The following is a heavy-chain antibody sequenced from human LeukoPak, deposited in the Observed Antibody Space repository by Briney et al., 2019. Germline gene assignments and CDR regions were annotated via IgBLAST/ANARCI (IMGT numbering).Heavy chain of an antibody. D-gene: IGHD3-22*01. CDR2: ISYDGSNK. V-gene: IGHV3-30-3*01. CDR3: AGEYYYDRSGWY. CDR1: GFTFSSYA. J-gene: IGHJ4*02. Sequence: PGGSLSLSCAASGFTFSSYAMHWVRQAPGKGLEWVAVISYDGSNKYYADSVKGRFTISRDNSKNTLYLQMNSLRAEDTAVYYCAGEYYYDRSGWYWGQGTLVTVSS.